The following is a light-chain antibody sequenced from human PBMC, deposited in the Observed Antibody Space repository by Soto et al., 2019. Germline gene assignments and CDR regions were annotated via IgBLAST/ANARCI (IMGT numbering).Light chain of an antibody. J-gene: IGKJ3*01. Sequence: EIVLTQSPGTLSLSPGERGTLSCRASQRVSSNYLAWYQQKPGQAPRLLIYGASTRATGSPDRFSGSGSGTDFTLTISRLEPEDFAVYYCQQYVTTPETFGPGTKVDIK. CDR2: GAS. V-gene: IGKV3-20*01. CDR3: QQYVTTPET. CDR1: QRVSSNY.